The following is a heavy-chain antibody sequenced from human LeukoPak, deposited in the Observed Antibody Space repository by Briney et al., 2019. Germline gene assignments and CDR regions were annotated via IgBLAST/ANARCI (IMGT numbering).Heavy chain of an antibody. CDR1: GGSISSYY. CDR2: IYYSGST. CDR3: ARVNYGSATKEDY. J-gene: IGHJ4*02. Sequence: SETLSLTCTVSGGSISSYYWSWIRQPPGKGLEWIGYIYYSGSTNYNPSLKSRVTISVDTSKNQFSLKLSSVTAADTAVYYCARVNYGSATKEDYWGQGTLVTVSS. D-gene: IGHD3-10*01. V-gene: IGHV4-59*01.